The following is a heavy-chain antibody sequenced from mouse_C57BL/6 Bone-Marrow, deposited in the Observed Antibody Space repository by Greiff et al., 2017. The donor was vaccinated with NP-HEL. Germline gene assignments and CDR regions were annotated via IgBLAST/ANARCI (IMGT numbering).Heavy chain of an antibody. Sequence: EVKLVESGGGLVKPGGSLKLSCAASGFTFSSYAMSWVRQTPEKRLEWVATISDGGSYTYYPDNVKGRFTISRDNAKNNLYLQMSHLKSEDTAMYYCAREESFYYDYDKYFDVWGTGTTVTVSS. V-gene: IGHV5-4*01. CDR3: AREESFYYDYDKYFDV. CDR2: ISDGGSYT. D-gene: IGHD2-4*01. J-gene: IGHJ1*03. CDR1: GFTFSSYA.